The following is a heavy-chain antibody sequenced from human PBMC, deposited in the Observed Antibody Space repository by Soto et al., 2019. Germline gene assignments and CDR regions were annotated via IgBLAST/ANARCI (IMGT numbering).Heavy chain of an antibody. V-gene: IGHV4-4*07. CDR3: ARGEDSYCGMDV. Sequence: SLTGTVCGGSISSLDWGWIRKHAGKGLEWIGRIYTSGSTNYNPSLKSRVTMSVDTSKNQFSLKLSSVTAADTAVYYCARGEDSYCGMDVCGQGPTVTVSS. D-gene: IGHD2-15*01. CDR1: GGSISSLD. CDR2: IYTSGST. J-gene: IGHJ6*02.